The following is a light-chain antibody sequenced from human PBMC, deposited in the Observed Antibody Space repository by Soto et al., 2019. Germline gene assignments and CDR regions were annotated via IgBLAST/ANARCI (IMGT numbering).Light chain of an antibody. J-gene: IGLJ2*01. CDR2: TDN. CDR1: TSNIGSNY. Sequence: QSVLTQPPSASGTPGQRVTISCSGTTSNIGSNYVYWYQHLPGNNPKLLIYTDNERPSAVPDRFSGSKSGTSASLAISGLRSEDEADYYCAAWDDNLRGYLVFGGGTKLTVL. V-gene: IGLV1-47*02. CDR3: AAWDDNLRGYLV.